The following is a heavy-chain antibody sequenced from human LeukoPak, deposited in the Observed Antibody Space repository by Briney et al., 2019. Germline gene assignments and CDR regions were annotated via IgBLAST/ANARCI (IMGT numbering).Heavy chain of an antibody. J-gene: IGHJ3*02. Sequence: GGSLRLSCAASGFTVSSNYMSWVRQAPGKGLEWVSVIYSGGSTYYADSVKGRFTISRDNSKNTLYLQMNSLRAEDTAVYYCAKDMYSSSWYDPGKDAFDIWGQGTMVTVSS. CDR1: GFTVSSNY. D-gene: IGHD6-13*01. CDR3: AKDMYSSSWYDPGKDAFDI. V-gene: IGHV3-53*01. CDR2: IYSGGST.